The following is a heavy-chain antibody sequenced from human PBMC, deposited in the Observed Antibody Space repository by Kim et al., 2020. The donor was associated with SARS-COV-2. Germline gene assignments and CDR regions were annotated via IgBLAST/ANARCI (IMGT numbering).Heavy chain of an antibody. Sequence: GGSLRLSCAASGFTFSSYEMNWVRQAPGKGLEWVSYISSSGSTIYYADSVKGRFTISRDNAKNSLYLQMNSLRAEDTAVYYCARDDYVWGSYRCGSYNWFYPWGQGTLVTVS. V-gene: IGHV3-48*03. J-gene: IGHJ5*02. CDR1: GFTFSSYE. CDR2: ISSSGSTI. D-gene: IGHD3-16*02. CDR3: ARDDYVWGSYRCGSYNWFYP.